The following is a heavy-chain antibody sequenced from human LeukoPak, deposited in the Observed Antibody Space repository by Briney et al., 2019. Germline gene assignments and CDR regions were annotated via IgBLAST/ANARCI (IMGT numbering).Heavy chain of an antibody. CDR3: AREVHYYYDSSGYYYDAFDI. CDR2: IYTSGST. D-gene: IGHD3-22*01. J-gene: IGHJ3*02. V-gene: IGHV4-4*07. CDR1: GGSISSYY. Sequence: SETLSLTCTVSGGSISSYYWSWIRQPAGKGLEWIGRIYTSGSTNYNPSLKSRVTMSVDTSKNQLSLKLSSVTAADTAVYYCAREVHYYYDSSGYYYDAFDIWGQGTMVTVSS.